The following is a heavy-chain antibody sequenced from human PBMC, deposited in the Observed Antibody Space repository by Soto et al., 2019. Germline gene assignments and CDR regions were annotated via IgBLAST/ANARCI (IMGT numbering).Heavy chain of an antibody. Sequence: SVKVGFKASGDAFTSYGISWVRQAPGQGLEWMGWISAYNGNTNYAQKLQGTVTMTTDTSTSTAYMELRSLRSDDTAVYYCARRRDLRAFDIWGQGTMVTVPS. CDR2: ISAYNGNT. CDR3: ARRRDLRAFDI. CDR1: GDAFTSYG. V-gene: IGHV1-18*01. J-gene: IGHJ3*02.